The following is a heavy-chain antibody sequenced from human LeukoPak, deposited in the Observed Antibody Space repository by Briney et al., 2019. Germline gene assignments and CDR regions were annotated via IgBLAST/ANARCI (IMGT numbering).Heavy chain of an antibody. CDR2: IGTAGDT. Sequence: GGSLRLSCAASGFTFSSYDMHWVRQATGKGLEWVSAIGTAGDTYYPGSVKGRFTISRENAKNSLYLQMNSLRAEDTAVYYCARGGGSYYGVDYWGQGTLVTVSS. D-gene: IGHD1-26*01. V-gene: IGHV3-13*01. CDR3: ARGGGSYYGVDY. CDR1: GFTFSSYD. J-gene: IGHJ4*02.